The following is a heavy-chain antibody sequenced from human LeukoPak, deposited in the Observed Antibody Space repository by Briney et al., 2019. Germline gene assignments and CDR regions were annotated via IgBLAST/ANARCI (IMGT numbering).Heavy chain of an antibody. J-gene: IGHJ4*02. V-gene: IGHV3-23*01. Sequence: GGSLRLSCAASGFTFGNYAMSWVRQAPGKGLEWVSGISGSGGTTYYAGSVKGRFTISRDNAKNTLYLQMNSLRAEDTAVYYCARGNYDFWSGIGGDYYFDYWGQGTLVTVSS. CDR3: ARGNYDFWSGIGGDYYFDY. D-gene: IGHD3-3*01. CDR1: GFTFGNYA. CDR2: ISGSGGTT.